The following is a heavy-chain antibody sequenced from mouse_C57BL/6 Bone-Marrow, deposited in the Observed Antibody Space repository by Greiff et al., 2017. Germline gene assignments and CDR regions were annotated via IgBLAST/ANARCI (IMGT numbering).Heavy chain of an antibody. V-gene: IGHV1-82*01. CDR1: GYAFSSSW. CDR2: IYPGDGDT. D-gene: IGHD1-1*01. Sequence: QVQLQQSGPELVKPGASVKISCKASGYAFSSSWMNWVKQRPGKGLEWIGRIYPGDGDTNYNGKFKGKATLTADKSSSTAYMQLSSLTSEDSAVYFCAILLRSYWGQGTTLTVSS. J-gene: IGHJ2*01. CDR3: AILLRSY.